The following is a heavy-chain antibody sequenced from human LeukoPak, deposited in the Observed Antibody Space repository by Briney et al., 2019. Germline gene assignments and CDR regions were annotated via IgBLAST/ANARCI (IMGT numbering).Heavy chain of an antibody. CDR3: AKGPYSSSGGY. V-gene: IGHV3-23*01. D-gene: IGHD6-6*01. Sequence: GGSLRLSCAASGFTFSSYAMSWVRQAPGKRLEWVSAISGSGGSTYYADSVKGRFTISRDNSKNTLYLQMNSLRAEDTAVYYCAKGPYSSSGGYWGQGTLVTVSS. CDR2: ISGSGGST. J-gene: IGHJ4*02. CDR1: GFTFSSYA.